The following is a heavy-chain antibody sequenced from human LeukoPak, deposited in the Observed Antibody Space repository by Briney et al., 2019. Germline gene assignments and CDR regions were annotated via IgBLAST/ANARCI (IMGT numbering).Heavy chain of an antibody. V-gene: IGHV3-7*03. CDR2: IKLDGSEK. CDR1: GFTFGRYW. CDR3: ARDQYDTWSRRGNFDS. D-gene: IGHD3-3*01. Sequence: GGSLRLSCVASGFTFGRYWMSWVRQAPGKGLEWVANIKLDGSEKNYVDSVKGRFTISRDNTKNSLYLQMNSLRVEDTAVFYCARDQYDTWSRRGNFDSWGQGTLVIVSS. J-gene: IGHJ4*02.